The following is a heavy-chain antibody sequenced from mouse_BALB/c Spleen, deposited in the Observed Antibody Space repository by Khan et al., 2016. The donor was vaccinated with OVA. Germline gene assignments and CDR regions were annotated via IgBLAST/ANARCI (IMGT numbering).Heavy chain of an antibody. V-gene: IGHV1S137*01. J-gene: IGHJ3*01. CDR3: ARGGGGDRFLY. Sequence: VQLKQSGAELVRPGVSVKISCKGSGYTFTDFTMHWVKQSHAMSLEWIGVISTYYGDANYNQKFKDKATMTVDKSSNTAYMDLARLTSEDSAIYYWARGGGGDRFLYWGQGTLVTVSA. CDR1: GYTFTDFT. CDR2: ISTYYGDA.